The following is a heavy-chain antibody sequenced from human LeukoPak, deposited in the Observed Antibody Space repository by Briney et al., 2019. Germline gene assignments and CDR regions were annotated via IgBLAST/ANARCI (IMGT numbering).Heavy chain of an antibody. J-gene: IGHJ4*02. V-gene: IGHV4-38-2*02. D-gene: IGHD3-16*02. Sequence: PSETLSLTCSVSGYSISSDYYWGCIRQPPGKGLEWIGFIYYSGSTYYNPSPKSRVTISVDTSKNQFSLKLSSVTAADTAMYYCARYDVWGTYRAFDYWGQGTLVTVSS. CDR3: ARYDVWGTYRAFDY. CDR1: GYSISSDYY. CDR2: IYYSGST.